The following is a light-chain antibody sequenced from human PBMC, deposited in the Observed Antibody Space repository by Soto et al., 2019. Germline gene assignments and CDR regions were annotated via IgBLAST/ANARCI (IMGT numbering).Light chain of an antibody. CDR1: NIESKS. J-gene: IGLJ3*02. Sequence: SYELTQPPSVSVAPGQTARISCGGNNIESKSVHWYQQRPGQAPVLVVYDDSDRPSGIPERFSGSNSGNTATLTISSVDAGDEADYYCQAWDSGTDHWVFGGATKLTVL. V-gene: IGLV3-21*02. CDR3: QAWDSGTDHWV. CDR2: DDS.